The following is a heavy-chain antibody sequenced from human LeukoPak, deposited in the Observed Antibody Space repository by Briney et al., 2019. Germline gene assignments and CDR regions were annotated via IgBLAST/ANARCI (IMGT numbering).Heavy chain of an antibody. J-gene: IGHJ4*02. D-gene: IGHD6-13*01. CDR1: GFTFSSYS. CDR3: ARGITAASGVFDY. V-gene: IGHV3-48*01. CDR2: ISSSSSSNI. Sequence: PGGSLRLSCAASGFTFSSYSMSWVRQAPGRGLEWVSYISSSSSSNIYYADSVKGRFTISRDNAKNSLYPQMNSLRAEDTAVYYCARGITAASGVFDYWGQGTLVTVSS.